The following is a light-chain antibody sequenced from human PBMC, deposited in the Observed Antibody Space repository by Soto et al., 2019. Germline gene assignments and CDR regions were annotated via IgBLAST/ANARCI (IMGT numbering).Light chain of an antibody. Sequence: QSVLTQPPSASGSPGQSVTISCTGTSSDVGGYNYVSWYQQHPGRAPRLMIYEVNKRPSGVPDRFSGSKSGDTASLTVSGLQAEDEADYYCYSYAGSHNVFGTGTKVTV. CDR3: YSYAGSHNV. CDR1: SSDVGGYNY. CDR2: EVN. V-gene: IGLV2-8*01. J-gene: IGLJ1*01.